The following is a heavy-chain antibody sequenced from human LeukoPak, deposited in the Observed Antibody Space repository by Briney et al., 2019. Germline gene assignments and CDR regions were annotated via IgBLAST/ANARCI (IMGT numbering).Heavy chain of an antibody. CDR3: AGRLWRRDGYNLSAFDI. D-gene: IGHD5-24*01. J-gene: IGHJ3*02. Sequence: PSETLSLTCTVSGGSISSGDYYWSWIRQPPGKGLEWIGYIYYSGTTYYNPSLKSRVTISVDTSKNQFSLKLSSVTAADTAVYYCAGRLWRRDGYNLSAFDIWGQGTMVTVSS. CDR2: IYYSGTT. CDR1: GGSISSGDYY. V-gene: IGHV4-30-4*02.